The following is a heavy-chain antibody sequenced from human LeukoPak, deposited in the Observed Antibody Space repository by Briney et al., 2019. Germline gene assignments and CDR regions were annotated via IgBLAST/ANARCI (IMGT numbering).Heavy chain of an antibody. CDR3: AKAPVTSCRGAYCYPFDY. CDR1: GFSLSSYA. CDR2: ISSTDAGT. J-gene: IGHJ4*02. D-gene: IGHD2-21*01. Sequence: PGGSLRLSCAASGFSLSSYAMSWVRQAPGKGLEWVSVISSTDAGTYHADSVRGRFTISRDSSKNTLYLQMNSLRAEDAAVYYCAKAPVTSCRGAYCYPFDYWGQGTLVTVSS. V-gene: IGHV3-23*01.